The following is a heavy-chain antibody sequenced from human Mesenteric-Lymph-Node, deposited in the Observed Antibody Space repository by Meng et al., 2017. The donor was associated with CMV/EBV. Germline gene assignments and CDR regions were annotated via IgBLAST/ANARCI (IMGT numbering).Heavy chain of an antibody. D-gene: IGHD3-3*01. Sequence: GESLKISRAASGFTVSSNYMSWVRQAPGKGLEWVSVIYSGGSTYYADSVKGRFTISRDNAKNTVYLQVNSLRAEDTAVYYCARGFLEWLPYYPMAVCGQGTTVTVSS. J-gene: IGHJ6*02. V-gene: IGHV3-53*01. CDR2: IYSGGST. CDR1: GFTVSSNY. CDR3: ARGFLEWLPYYPMAV.